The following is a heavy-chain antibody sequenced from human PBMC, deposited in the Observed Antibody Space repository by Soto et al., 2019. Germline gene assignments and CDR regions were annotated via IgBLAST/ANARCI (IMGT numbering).Heavy chain of an antibody. J-gene: IGHJ4*02. CDR1: GYTFTSYG. D-gene: IGHD3-3*01. CDR3: ARVDVFLEWLFGPGY. V-gene: IGHV1-18*04. CDR2: ISAYNGNT. Sequence: ASVKVSCKASGYTFTSYGISWVRQAPGQGLEWMGWISAYNGNTNYAQKLQGRVTMTTDTSTSTAYMELRSLRSDDTAVYYCARVDVFLEWLFGPGYWGQGPLVTVSS.